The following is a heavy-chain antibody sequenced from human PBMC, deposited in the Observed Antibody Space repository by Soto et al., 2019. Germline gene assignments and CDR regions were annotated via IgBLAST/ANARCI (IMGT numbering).Heavy chain of an antibody. CDR3: ARRSQSSSSYYYYYYMDV. D-gene: IGHD6-6*01. CDR1: GGSISSYY. Sequence: PSETLSLTCTVSGGSISSYYWSWIRQPPGKGLEWIGYIYYSGSTNYNPSLKSRVTISVDTSKNQFSLKLSSVTAADTAVYYCARRSQSSSSYYYYYYMDVWGKGTTVTVSS. CDR2: IYYSGST. J-gene: IGHJ6*03. V-gene: IGHV4-59*08.